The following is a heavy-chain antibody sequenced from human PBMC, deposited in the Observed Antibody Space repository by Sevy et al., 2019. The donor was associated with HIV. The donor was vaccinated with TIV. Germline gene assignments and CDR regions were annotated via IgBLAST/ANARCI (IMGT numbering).Heavy chain of an antibody. CDR1: GFTFSMYW. J-gene: IGHJ3*01. V-gene: IGHV3-7*04. CDR2: IKPDGSEK. D-gene: IGHD3-22*01. Sequence: GGSLRLSCTASGFTFSMYWMSWVRQAPGKGLEWVGNIKPDGSEKYYVDSVKGRFTISRDNAKNSLYLQMNGLRAEDTGLYYCARGDYYDSRGDYTDAFDVWGQGTMVTVSS. CDR3: ARGDYYDSRGDYTDAFDV.